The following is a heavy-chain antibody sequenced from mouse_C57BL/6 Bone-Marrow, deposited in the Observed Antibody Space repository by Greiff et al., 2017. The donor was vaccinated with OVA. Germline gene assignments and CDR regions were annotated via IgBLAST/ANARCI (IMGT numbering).Heavy chain of an antibody. J-gene: IGHJ2*01. Sequence: EVQGVESGAELVRPGASVKLSCTASGFNIKDDYMHWVKQRPEQGLEWIGWIDPENGDTEYASKFQGKATITADTSSNTAYLQLSSLTSEDTAVYYCTKGVSLDYWGQGTTLTVSS. V-gene: IGHV14-4*01. CDR2: IDPENGDT. CDR3: TKGVSLDY. CDR1: GFNIKDDY.